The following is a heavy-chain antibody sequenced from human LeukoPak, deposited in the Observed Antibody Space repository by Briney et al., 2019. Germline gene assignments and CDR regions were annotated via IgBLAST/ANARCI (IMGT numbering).Heavy chain of an antibody. V-gene: IGHV4-4*02. J-gene: IGHJ4*02. CDR2: IYHSGST. CDR3: ARVSSGVYFDY. D-gene: IGHD2-15*01. Sequence: SETLSLTCAVSGGSISSSNWWSWVRQPPGKGLEWIGEIYHSGSTNYNPSLRSRVTISVDTSKNQFSLKLSSVTAADTAVYYCARVSSGVYFDYWGQGTLVTVSS. CDR1: GGSISSSNW.